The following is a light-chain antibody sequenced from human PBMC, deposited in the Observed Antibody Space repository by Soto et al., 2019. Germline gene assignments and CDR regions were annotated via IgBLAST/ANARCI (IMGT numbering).Light chain of an antibody. CDR2: DVT. CDR3: NSYTSSSTYV. Sequence: QCALTQPASVSGSPGQSITISCTGTSSDVGGFNYVSWYQQHPGKAPKLMIYDVTNRPSGVSYRFSGSKSGNTASLTISGLQAEDEADYYCNSYTSSSTYVLGTGTKLTVL. V-gene: IGLV2-14*03. J-gene: IGLJ1*01. CDR1: SSDVGGFNY.